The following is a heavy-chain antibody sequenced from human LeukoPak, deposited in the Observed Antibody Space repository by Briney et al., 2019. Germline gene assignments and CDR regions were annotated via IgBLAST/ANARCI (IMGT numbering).Heavy chain of an antibody. CDR1: GGSISNYY. D-gene: IGHD2-2*01. Sequence: SETLSPTCSVSGGSISNYYCSWIRQPPGRGLEWIGYIYYSGNTNYNPSLKSRVTLSVDTSKNQLSLKMRSVTAADTAVYFCARHLGFCSSTSCYPQFAPWGQGTLVSVSS. J-gene: IGHJ5*02. CDR3: ARHLGFCSSTSCYPQFAP. V-gene: IGHV4-59*08. CDR2: IYYSGNT.